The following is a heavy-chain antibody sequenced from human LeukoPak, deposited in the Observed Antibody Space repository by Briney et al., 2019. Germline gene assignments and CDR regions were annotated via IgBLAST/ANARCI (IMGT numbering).Heavy chain of an antibody. CDR2: INPNSGGT. CDR3: ARVDSDDYGLYYFDY. J-gene: IGHJ4*02. D-gene: IGHD4-17*01. V-gene: IGHV1-2*02. CDR1: GGTFSSYA. Sequence: GASVKVSCKASGGTFSSYAISWVRQAPGQGLEWMGWINPNSGGTNYAQKFQGRVTMTRDTSISTAYMELSRLRSDDTAVYYCARVDSDDYGLYYFDYWGQGTLVTVSS.